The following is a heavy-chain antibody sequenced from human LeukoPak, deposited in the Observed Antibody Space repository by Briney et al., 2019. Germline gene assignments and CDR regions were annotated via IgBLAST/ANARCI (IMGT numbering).Heavy chain of an antibody. CDR2: MSSSGSTI. Sequence: GRTLRLFCAASGLTFHDYYMTWIRQAPGKGLVGVSYMSSSGSTIYYADSVKGRFTISRDNAKNSLYLQMNSLRAEDTAVYYCARDPSRWLQPSYYFDYWGQGTLVTVSS. J-gene: IGHJ4*02. V-gene: IGHV3-11*04. CDR1: GLTFHDYY. D-gene: IGHD5-24*01. CDR3: ARDPSRWLQPSYYFDY.